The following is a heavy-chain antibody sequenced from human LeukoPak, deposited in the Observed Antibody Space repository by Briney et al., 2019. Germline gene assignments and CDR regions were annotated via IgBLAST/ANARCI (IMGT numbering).Heavy chain of an antibody. D-gene: IGHD6-13*01. CDR2: MNPNSGNT. CDR1: GYTFTSYD. V-gene: IGHV1-8*03. J-gene: IGHJ4*02. CDR3: WRQRRGAAAGFDY. Sequence: GASVKVSCKASGYTFTSYDINWVRQATGQGLEWMGWMNPNSGNTGYAQKFQGRVTITRNTSISTAYIDLSSLTSEDTAGNYLWRQRRGAAAGFDYWGQGTLVTVSS.